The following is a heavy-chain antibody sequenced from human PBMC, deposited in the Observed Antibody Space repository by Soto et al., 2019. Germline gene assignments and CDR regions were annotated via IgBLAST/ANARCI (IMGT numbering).Heavy chain of an antibody. J-gene: IGHJ5*02. V-gene: IGHV1-69*06. CDR3: ARGPDYGDHAGWLDP. CDR2: IIPIFGTT. CDR1: RVAFSKFI. Sequence: QAQLEQSGGEVKKPGSSVKVSCKASRVAFSKFIVTWVRQAPGLGLEWVGGIIPIFGTTNYAQKFQGRVTISADTSTSTAYMELTSLRTEDTAVYYCARGPDYGDHAGWLDPWGQGTLVTVSS. D-gene: IGHD4-17*01.